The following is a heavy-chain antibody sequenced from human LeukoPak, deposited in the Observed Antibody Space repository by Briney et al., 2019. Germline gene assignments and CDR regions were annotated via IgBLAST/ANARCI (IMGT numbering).Heavy chain of an antibody. CDR2: IAHDESTI. J-gene: IGHJ1*01. V-gene: IGHV3-30*18. D-gene: IGHD3-10*01. CDR1: GFIFSGYG. CDR3: AKDRIVISFGDVSKH. Sequence: GGSLRLSSAASGFIFSGYGMHWVPHAPHKGLEWVSLIAHDESTIHYADSVKGRFTISRDNSKNTLYLQMNNLRVEDTAIYYCAKDRIVISFGDVSKHWGQGTLVTVSS.